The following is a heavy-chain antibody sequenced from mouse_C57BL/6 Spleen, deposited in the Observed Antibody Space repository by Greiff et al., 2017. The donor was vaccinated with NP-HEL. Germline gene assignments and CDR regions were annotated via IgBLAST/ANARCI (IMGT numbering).Heavy chain of an antibody. CDR1: GYTFTSYW. D-gene: IGHD1-1*01. CDR3: ARRDYGSSYWYFDV. V-gene: IGHV1-64*01. J-gene: IGHJ1*03. CDR2: IHPNSGST. Sequence: QVQLQQPGAELVKPGASVKLSCKASGYTFTSYWMHWVKQRPGQGLEWMGMIHPNSGSTNYNEKFKSKATLTVDKSSSTAYKQLSSLTSEDSAVYYCARRDYGSSYWYFDVWGTGTTVTVSS.